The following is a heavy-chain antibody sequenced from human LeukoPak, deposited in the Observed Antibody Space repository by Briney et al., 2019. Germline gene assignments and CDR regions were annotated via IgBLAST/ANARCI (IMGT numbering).Heavy chain of an antibody. V-gene: IGHV1-2*02. J-gene: IGHJ4*02. Sequence: GASVKVPCKASGYTFTGHYIHWVRQAPGQGLEWMRWVNPNSGGTNYAQKFQGRVTMTRDTSITTAYMDLSSLRSDDTAVYYCARDNYGIGDYWGQGTLVTVSS. CDR1: GYTFTGHY. CDR3: ARDNYGIGDY. CDR2: VNPNSGGT. D-gene: IGHD4-11*01.